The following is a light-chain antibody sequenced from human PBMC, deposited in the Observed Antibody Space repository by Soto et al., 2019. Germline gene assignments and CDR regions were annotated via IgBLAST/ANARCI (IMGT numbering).Light chain of an antibody. CDR1: TSDVGGYEY. V-gene: IGLV2-14*01. CDR3: SSYTSSSPYV. Sequence: QSVLNQPASVSGSPGQSITISCTGTTSDVGGYEYVSWYQQHPGKAPKLMIYEVSTRPSGVSNRFSGSKSGTTASLTISGLQAEDEADYYCSSYTSSSPYVFGSGTKLTVL. J-gene: IGLJ1*01. CDR2: EVS.